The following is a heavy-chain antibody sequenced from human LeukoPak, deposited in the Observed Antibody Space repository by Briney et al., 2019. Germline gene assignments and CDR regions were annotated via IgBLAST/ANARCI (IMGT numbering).Heavy chain of an antibody. CDR3: AKDIIGYAPL. V-gene: IGHV3-43*01. D-gene: IGHD2-8*01. CDR1: GFTFDDFP. J-gene: IGHJ4*02. Sequence: GGSLRLSCAASGFTFDDFPMHWVRQQPGKGLEWVSLVSVDGDTKYYADSVRGRFTISRDNSKNSLYLQMNSLRIEDTAFYYCAKDIIGYAPLWGQGTLVTVSS. CDR2: VSVDGDTK.